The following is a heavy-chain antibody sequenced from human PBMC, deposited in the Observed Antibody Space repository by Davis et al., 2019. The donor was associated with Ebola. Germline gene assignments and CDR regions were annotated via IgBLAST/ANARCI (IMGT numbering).Heavy chain of an antibody. CDR2: IDDSGRT. J-gene: IGHJ3*02. CDR1: GGSLSTYY. D-gene: IGHD3-3*01. Sequence: MPSETLSLTCDVSGGSLSTYYWSWIRQSPGKGLEWIGEIDDSGRTKYNPSLKSRVSILIDTSKNQFSLQLTSVSAADTAMYYCARGPRSYYDFWSGYYFIWGPGTVVTVSS. CDR3: ARGPRSYYDFWSGYYFI. V-gene: IGHV4-34*01.